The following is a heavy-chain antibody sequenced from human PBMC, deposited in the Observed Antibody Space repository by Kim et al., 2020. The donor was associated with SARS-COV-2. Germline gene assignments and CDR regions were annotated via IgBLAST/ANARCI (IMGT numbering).Heavy chain of an antibody. CDR3: ARGGGYSYGAIDY. D-gene: IGHD5-18*01. J-gene: IGHJ4*02. V-gene: IGHV4-34*01. Sequence: NSNPSLKSRVTISVATSKNQFSLKLSSVTAADTAVYYCARGGGYSYGAIDYWGQGTLVTVSS.